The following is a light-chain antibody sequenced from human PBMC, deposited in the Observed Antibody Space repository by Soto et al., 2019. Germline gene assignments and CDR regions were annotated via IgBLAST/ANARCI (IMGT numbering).Light chain of an antibody. J-gene: IGKJ4*01. CDR2: DAS. CDR1: QSINNY. Sequence: EIVLTQSPVTLSLSPGERATLSCRASQSINNYLAWYQQKPGQPPRLLIYDASNRATAIPVRFSGSGSGTDFTPTISSLEPEASAVYYCQYRGIWPPGATFGGGTKVEIK. V-gene: IGKV3-11*01. CDR3: QYRGIWPPGAT.